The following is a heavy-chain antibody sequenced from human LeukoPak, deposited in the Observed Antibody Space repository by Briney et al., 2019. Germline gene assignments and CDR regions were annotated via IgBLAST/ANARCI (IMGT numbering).Heavy chain of an antibody. CDR3: AKASNYDFWSGYFHYYYYGMDV. Sequence: GGSLRLSCAASGFTFGSYGMHWVRQAPGKGLEWVAVISYDGSNKYYADSVKGRFTISRDNSKNTLYLQMNSLRAEDTAVYYCAKASNYDFWSGYFHYYYYGMDVWGQGTTVTVS. V-gene: IGHV3-30*18. D-gene: IGHD3-3*01. J-gene: IGHJ6*02. CDR2: ISYDGSNK. CDR1: GFTFGSYG.